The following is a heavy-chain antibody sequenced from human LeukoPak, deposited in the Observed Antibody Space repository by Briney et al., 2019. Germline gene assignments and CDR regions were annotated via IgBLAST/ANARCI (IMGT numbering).Heavy chain of an antibody. CDR3: ARQGYGYVYFDF. D-gene: IGHD5-18*01. Sequence: SGPTLVKPTETLTLTWTFSGFSLHSTAVGVGWVRQPPGKALEWLALIYGSDDKRYMPSLQNRLTITKDTSKNLVVLTMANVDPVDTATYYCARQGYGYVYFDFWGRGILVTVSS. J-gene: IGHJ4*02. CDR2: IYGSDDK. V-gene: IGHV2-5*01. CDR1: GFSLHSTAVG.